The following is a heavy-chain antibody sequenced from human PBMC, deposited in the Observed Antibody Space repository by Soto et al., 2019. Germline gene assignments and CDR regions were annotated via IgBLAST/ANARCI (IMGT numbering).Heavy chain of an antibody. V-gene: IGHV3-21*01. CDR2: ISSSSSYI. J-gene: IGHJ6*02. CDR1: GFTVSTYT. CDR3: ARDRIPGDPLNYYHYGLDV. D-gene: IGHD6-13*01. Sequence: PWRSLRLSFAPSGFTVSTYTMNWVRQAPGQGLEWVSSISSSSSYIYYADSVQGRFTISRDNSETTVYLQMNSLRAEDTAIYYCARDRIPGDPLNYYHYGLDVWGQGTTVTVSS.